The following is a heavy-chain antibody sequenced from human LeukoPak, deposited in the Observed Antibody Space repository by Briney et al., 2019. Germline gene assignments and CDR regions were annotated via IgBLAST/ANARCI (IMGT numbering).Heavy chain of an antibody. CDR3: AKSRGSYWVPEFDY. V-gene: IGHV3-23*01. Sequence: GGSLTLSCAASGFTFNNFGMSWVRQAPGKGLKWVSAISGSGRSTYYAESVTGRFTISRDNSKTTLYLQTNSLRAEDTAIYYCAKSRGSYWVPEFDYWGQGTLVTVSS. J-gene: IGHJ4*02. CDR1: GFTFNNFG. D-gene: IGHD1-26*01. CDR2: ISGSGRST.